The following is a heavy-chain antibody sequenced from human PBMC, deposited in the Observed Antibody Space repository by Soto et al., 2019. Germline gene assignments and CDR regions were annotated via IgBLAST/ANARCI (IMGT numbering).Heavy chain of an antibody. CDR2: ISYDGSNK. Sequence: ESGGGVVQPGRSLRLSCAASGFTFSSYAMHWVRQAPGKGLEWVAVISYDGSNKYYADSVKGRFTISRDNSKNTLYLQMNSLRAEDTAVYYCARGPIIRNPVDYWGQGTLVTVSS. V-gene: IGHV3-30-3*01. J-gene: IGHJ4*02. D-gene: IGHD3-10*01. CDR1: GFTFSSYA. CDR3: ARGPIIRNPVDY.